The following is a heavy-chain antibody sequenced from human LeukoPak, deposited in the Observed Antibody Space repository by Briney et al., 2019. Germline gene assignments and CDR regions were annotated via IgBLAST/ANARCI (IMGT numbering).Heavy chain of an antibody. CDR3: ARARYCSSNSCYKDY. D-gene: IGHD2-2*02. Sequence: GGSLRLSCAASGFPFSNYAMQWVRQAPGKGLEYVSGISSNGGTTVYANSVKGRFTISRDNAKNSLYLQMNTLRAEDTAVYYCARARYCSSNSCYKDYWGQGTLVTVSS. CDR1: GFPFSNYA. CDR2: ISSNGGTT. J-gene: IGHJ4*02. V-gene: IGHV3-64*01.